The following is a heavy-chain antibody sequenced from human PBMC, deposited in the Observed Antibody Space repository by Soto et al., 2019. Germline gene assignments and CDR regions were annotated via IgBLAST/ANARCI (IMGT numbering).Heavy chain of an antibody. CDR1: GGSISSGGYY. CDR2: IYYIGST. CDR3: ARFYMVRGVMGAFDI. V-gene: IGHV4-31*03. J-gene: IGHJ3*02. Sequence: QVQLQESGPGLVKPSQTLSLTCTVSGGSISSGGYYWSWIRQHPGKGLEWIGYIYYIGSTYYNPSLKSRVAISVDTSKSQFSLKLSSVTAADTAVYYCARFYMVRGVMGAFDIWGQGTRVTVSS. D-gene: IGHD3-10*01.